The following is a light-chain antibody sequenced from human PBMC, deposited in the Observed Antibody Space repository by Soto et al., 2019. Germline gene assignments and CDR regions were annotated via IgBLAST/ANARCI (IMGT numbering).Light chain of an antibody. V-gene: IGLV2-14*01. CDR2: DVT. J-gene: IGLJ1*01. CDR3: SSHSNITPYV. CDR1: SRGVGAYNY. Sequence: QSVLTQPASVSGSPGQSITISCTGTSRGVGAYNYVSWYQQHPGKAPKLMVYDVTNRPSGVSDRFSGSKFGNTASLTISGLQAEDEADYFCSSHSNITPYVFGTGTKLTVL.